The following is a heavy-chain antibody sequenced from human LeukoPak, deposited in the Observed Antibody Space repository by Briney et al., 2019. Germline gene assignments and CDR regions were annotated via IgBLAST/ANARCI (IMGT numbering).Heavy chain of an antibody. CDR1: GFTFSSYA. V-gene: IGHV3-23*01. D-gene: IGHD6-19*01. CDR3: AKPLHPLSSGWLKGWFDP. CDR2: ISGSGGST. J-gene: IGHJ5*02. Sequence: GGSLRLSCAASGFTFSSYAMSWIRQAPGKGLEWVSAISGSGGSTYYADSVKGRFTISRDNSKNTLYLQMNSLRAEDTAVYYCAKPLHPLSSGWLKGWFDPWGQGTLVTVSS.